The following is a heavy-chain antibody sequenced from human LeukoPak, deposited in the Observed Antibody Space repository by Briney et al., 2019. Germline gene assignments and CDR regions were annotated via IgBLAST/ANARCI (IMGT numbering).Heavy chain of an antibody. J-gene: IGHJ4*02. CDR1: GYTFTTFE. CDR2: MNPSSGNT. D-gene: IGHD1-26*01. CDR3: ARGTHSSSGSLYYFDF. Sequence: ASVKVSCKTSGYTFTTFEINWVRQATGQGLEWMGWMNPSSGNTDYAQKFQGRVTFTRDTSSSTMYMEPSGLRSEDMAVYYCARGTHSSSGSLYYFDFWGQGTLVTVSS. V-gene: IGHV1-8*02.